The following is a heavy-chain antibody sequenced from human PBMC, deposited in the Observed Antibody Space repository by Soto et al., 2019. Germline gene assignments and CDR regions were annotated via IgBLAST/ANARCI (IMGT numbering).Heavy chain of an antibody. Sequence: SETLSLTFTVPGTSIRGFYWSWIRKSAGKGLEWFGRIYAPGTTDYNPSLKSRVMMSVDTSQKQVSLKLRSVTAAATAVYYCVRDGTKTLRDWFDPWGQGISVTGSS. CDR3: VRDGTKTLRDWFDP. CDR1: GTSIRGFY. CDR2: IYAPGTT. D-gene: IGHD1-1*01. J-gene: IGHJ5*02. V-gene: IGHV4-4*07.